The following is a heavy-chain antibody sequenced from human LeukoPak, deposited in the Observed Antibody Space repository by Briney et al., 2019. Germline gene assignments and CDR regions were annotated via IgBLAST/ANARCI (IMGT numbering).Heavy chain of an antibody. CDR1: GDSISSSSYY. J-gene: IGHJ5*02. CDR3: ARESLTWLQSRTSWFDP. D-gene: IGHD5-24*01. V-gene: IGHV4-39*07. CDR2: IYYSGSA. Sequence: SETLSLTCTVSGDSISSSSYYWGWIRQPPGKRLEWIGTIYYSGSAYYYPSLKSRVTISVDSSKNQFSLRLSSVTAADTAVYYCARESLTWLQSRTSWFDPWGQGTLVTVSS.